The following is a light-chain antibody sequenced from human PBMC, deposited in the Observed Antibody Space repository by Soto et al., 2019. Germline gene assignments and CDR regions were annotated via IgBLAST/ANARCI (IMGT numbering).Light chain of an antibody. CDR2: GNN. CDR3: QSYDSSLSGLYV. CDR1: SSNIGAGFD. V-gene: IGLV1-40*01. J-gene: IGLJ1*01. Sequence: QSVLTQPPSVSGAPGRRVTISCTGTSSNIGAGFDVHWYQQLPGTDPKXLIFGNNNRPSGVXDRFSGSKSGTSASLAIAGXXXXDXAXXYCQSYDSSLSGLYVFGTGTKLTVL.